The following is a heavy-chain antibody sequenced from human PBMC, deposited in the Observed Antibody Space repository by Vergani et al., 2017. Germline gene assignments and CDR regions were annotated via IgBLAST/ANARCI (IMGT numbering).Heavy chain of an antibody. CDR2: ISYDGSNK. J-gene: IGHJ6*03. Sequence: QVQLVESGGGVVQPGRSLRLSCAASGFTFSSYAMHWVRQAPGKGLEWVAVISYDGSNKYYADSVKGRFTIPRDNSKNTLYLQMNSLRAEDKAVYYCARDAYDTVTTGDYYYYYYMDVWGKGTTVTVSS. V-gene: IGHV3-30-3*01. D-gene: IGHD4-17*01. CDR3: ARDAYDTVTTGDYYYYYYMDV. CDR1: GFTFSSYA.